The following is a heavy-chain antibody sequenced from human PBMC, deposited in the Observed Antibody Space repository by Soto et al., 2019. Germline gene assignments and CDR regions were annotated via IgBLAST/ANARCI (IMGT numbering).Heavy chain of an antibody. CDR1: GFTFSSYA. CDR3: AKDQGIWFGELSPYYYGMDV. J-gene: IGHJ6*02. Sequence: GGSLRLSCAASGFTFSSYAMSWVRQAPGKGLEWVSAISGSGGSTYYADSVKGRFTISRDNSKNTLYLQMNSLRAEDTAVYYCAKDQGIWFGELSPYYYGMDVWGQGTTVTVSS. V-gene: IGHV3-23*01. CDR2: ISGSGGST. D-gene: IGHD3-10*01.